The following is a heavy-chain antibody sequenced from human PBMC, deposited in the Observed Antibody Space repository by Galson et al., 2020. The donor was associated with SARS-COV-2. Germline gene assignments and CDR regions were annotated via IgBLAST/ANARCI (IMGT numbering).Heavy chain of an antibody. D-gene: IGHD1-26*01. CDR3: ARESRWDLYFDS. J-gene: IGHJ4*02. CDR2: IYTSGRTTGGST. CDR1: GGSIRSGDYY. V-gene: IGHV4-61*02. Sequence: SETLSLTCTVSGGSIRSGDYYWSWIRQPAGNGLEWIGRIYTSGRTTGGSTNYNPSLKSRVTISVDTSKNQFSLNLNSVTAADTAVYYCARESRWDLYFDSWGQGTLVTVSS.